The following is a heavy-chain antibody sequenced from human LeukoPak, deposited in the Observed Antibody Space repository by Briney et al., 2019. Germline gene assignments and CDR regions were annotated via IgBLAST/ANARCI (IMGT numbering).Heavy chain of an antibody. CDR3: ARGGGWADGYSPIDF. V-gene: IGHV1-2*02. CDR1: GYTFTGYY. CDR2: INPNSGGT. Sequence: ASVKVSCKASGYTFTGYYMHWVRQAPGQGLEWMGWINPNSGGTNYAQKFQGRVTLTGDISTSTVYMELRSLTSDDTALYFCARGGGWADGYSPIDFWGQGTLVTVSS. J-gene: IGHJ4*02. D-gene: IGHD5-24*01.